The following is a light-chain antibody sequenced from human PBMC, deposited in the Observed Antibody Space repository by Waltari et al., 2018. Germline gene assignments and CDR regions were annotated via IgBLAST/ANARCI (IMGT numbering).Light chain of an antibody. CDR3: QQSYSNPYS. Sequence: DIPMTQSPSSLSASVGDRVTLTCRASQSVSDYLNWYQQKPGKAPNLLIYAASNLQSGVSSRFRGDGSGTHFTLTISNLQPEDFAVYYCQQSYSNPYSFGQGTKLEIK. J-gene: IGKJ2*01. CDR1: QSVSDY. V-gene: IGKV1-39*01. CDR2: AAS.